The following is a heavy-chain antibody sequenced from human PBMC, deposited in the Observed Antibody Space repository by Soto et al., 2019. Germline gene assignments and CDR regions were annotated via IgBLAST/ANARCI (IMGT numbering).Heavy chain of an antibody. CDR3: ARGRGLLWFGATEDLDD. J-gene: IGHJ4*02. CDR1: GYTFTSYD. CDR2: MNPNSGNT. V-gene: IGHV1-8*01. D-gene: IGHD3-10*01. Sequence: QVQLVQSGAEVKKPGASVKVSCKASGYTFTSYDINWVRQATGQGLEWMGWMNPNSGNTGYAQKFQGRVTMTRNTSISTAYMELSSLRSEDTAVYYCARGRGLLWFGATEDLDDWGQVTLVTVSS.